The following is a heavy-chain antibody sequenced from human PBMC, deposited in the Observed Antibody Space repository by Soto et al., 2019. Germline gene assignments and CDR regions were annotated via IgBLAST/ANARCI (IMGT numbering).Heavy chain of an antibody. V-gene: IGHV3-74*01. CDR2: INSDGSST. Sequence: PGGSLRLSCAASGFTFSSYWMHWVRQAPGKGLVWVSRINSDGSSTSYADSVKGRFTISRDNAKNTLYLQMNSLRAEDTAVYYCAIQGRRIAAAGTGNWFDPWGQGTLVTVSS. D-gene: IGHD6-13*01. J-gene: IGHJ5*02. CDR3: AIQGRRIAAAGTGNWFDP. CDR1: GFTFSSYW.